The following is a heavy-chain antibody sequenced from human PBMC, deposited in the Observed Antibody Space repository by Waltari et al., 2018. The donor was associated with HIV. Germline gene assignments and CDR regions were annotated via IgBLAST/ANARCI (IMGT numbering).Heavy chain of an antibody. CDR2: ITYGGRNK. D-gene: IGHD3-22*01. V-gene: IGHV3-30*04. J-gene: IGHJ4*02. Sequence: QVLLVESGGGGVQPGRSLRLSCAASGFTFSLFAFHWVRQAPGKGLEWVALITYGGRNKVYADSVKGRFTVSRDNSKNTLYLQMNSLRAEDTAVYYCAIDGHFYDSRPLDYWGQGTLVTVSS. CDR3: AIDGHFYDSRPLDY. CDR1: GFTFSLFA.